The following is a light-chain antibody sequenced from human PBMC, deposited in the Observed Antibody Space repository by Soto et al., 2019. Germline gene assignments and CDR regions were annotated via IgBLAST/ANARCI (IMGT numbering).Light chain of an antibody. CDR3: QQYGRSPYT. CDR2: DAS. J-gene: IGKJ2*01. Sequence: EIVMTQSPATLSLSLGERATLSRRASQSVSTDLAWYQQKPGQAPRLLIYDASSRATGISDRFSGSGSGTDFTLTISRLESEDFAVYYCQQYGRSPYTFGQGTKVDI. CDR1: QSVSTD. V-gene: IGKV3-20*01.